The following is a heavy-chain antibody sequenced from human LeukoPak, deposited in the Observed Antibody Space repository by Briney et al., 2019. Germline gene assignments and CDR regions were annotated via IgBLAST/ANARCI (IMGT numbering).Heavy chain of an antibody. CDR3: AREDGYSQADY. J-gene: IGHJ4*02. CDR1: GGSVNSGSYY. Sequence: SETLSLTCAVSGGSVNSGSYYWSWIRQPPGKGLEWIGYIYYTGSTYYNSSLKSRVTISLDTSKNQFSLILSSVTAADTAVYYCAREDGYSQADYWGQGTLVTVSS. CDR2: IYYTGST. D-gene: IGHD5-24*01. V-gene: IGHV4-61*01.